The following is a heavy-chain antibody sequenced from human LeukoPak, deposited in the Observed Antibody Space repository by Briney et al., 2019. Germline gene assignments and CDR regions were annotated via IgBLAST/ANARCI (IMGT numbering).Heavy chain of an antibody. Sequence: SETLPLTCTVSGDSVSSLYWTWIRQPPGKGLEWIGYIHSSGTTNSHPSLKSRVTISVDTSRNQFSLKLNSVTAADTAIYYCARGRGSPPGFFDFWGQGTPVTVSS. D-gene: IGHD3-10*01. CDR1: GDSVSSLY. V-gene: IGHV4-59*02. CDR3: ARGRGSPPGFFDF. CDR2: IHSSGTT. J-gene: IGHJ4*02.